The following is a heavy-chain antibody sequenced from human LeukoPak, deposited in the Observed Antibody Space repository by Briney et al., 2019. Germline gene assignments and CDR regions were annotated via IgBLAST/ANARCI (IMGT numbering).Heavy chain of an antibody. Sequence: PGRSLRLSCAASGFTFSSYAMYWVRQAPGKGLEWEAVISYDGSNKYYADSVKGRFTISRDNSKNTLYLQMNSLRAEDTAVYYCTRDDIVVVPATDYGMDVWGKGTTVTVSS. CDR1: GFTFSSYA. CDR2: ISYDGSNK. D-gene: IGHD2-2*01. CDR3: TRDDIVVVPATDYGMDV. J-gene: IGHJ6*04. V-gene: IGHV3-30*04.